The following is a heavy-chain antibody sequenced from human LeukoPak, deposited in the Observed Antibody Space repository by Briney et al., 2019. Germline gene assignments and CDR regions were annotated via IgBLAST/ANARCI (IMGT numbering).Heavy chain of an antibody. V-gene: IGHV4-61*02. CDR1: GGSISSGSYY. CDR2: IYTSGST. D-gene: IGHD2-2*01. CDR3: ASQTQYCSSTSCCLNWFDP. Sequence: SQTLSLTCTVSGGSISSGSYYWSWLRQPAGKGLEWIGRIYTSGSTNYSPSLKSRVTISVDTSKNQFSLKLSSVTAADTAVYYCASQTQYCSSTSCCLNWFDPWGQGTLVTVSS. J-gene: IGHJ5*02.